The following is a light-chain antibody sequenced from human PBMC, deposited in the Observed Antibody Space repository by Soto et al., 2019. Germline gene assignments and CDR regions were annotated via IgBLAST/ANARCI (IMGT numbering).Light chain of an antibody. Sequence: QSVLTQSPPVSGAPGQTVTISCTGSSSNIGAGYDVHWYQQFPGTAPKLLIYANTNRPSGVPDRFSGSKSGTSASLAITGLQPEDEADYYCQSYDSSLKNSVFGGGTKLTVL. V-gene: IGLV1-40*01. J-gene: IGLJ3*02. CDR3: QSYDSSLKNSV. CDR2: ANT. CDR1: SSNIGAGYD.